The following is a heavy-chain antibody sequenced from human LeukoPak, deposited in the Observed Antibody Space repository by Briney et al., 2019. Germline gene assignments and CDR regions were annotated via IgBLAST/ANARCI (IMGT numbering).Heavy chain of an antibody. CDR3: ARDRKYYYHMDV. Sequence: SETLSLTCAVSGGSISSSNWWSWVRQPPGKGLEWIGSIYHSGSTYYNPSLKSRVTISVDTSKNQFSLRLSSLTAADTALYYCARDRKYYYHMDVWGKGTTVTVSS. J-gene: IGHJ6*03. CDR2: IYHSGST. V-gene: IGHV4-4*02. D-gene: IGHD1-14*01. CDR1: GGSISSSNW.